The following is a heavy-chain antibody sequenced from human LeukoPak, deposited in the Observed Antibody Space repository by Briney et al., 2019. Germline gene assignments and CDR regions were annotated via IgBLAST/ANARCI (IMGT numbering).Heavy chain of an antibody. J-gene: IGHJ4*02. Sequence: SETLSLTCAVYGGSFSGYYWSWIRQPPGKGLEWIGEINHSGSTNYNPSLKSRVTISVDTSKNQFSLKLSSVTAADTAVYYCARVSRYYDILTGYYPAFDYWGQGTLVTVSS. CDR2: INHSGST. CDR1: GGSFSGYY. CDR3: ARVSRYYDILTGYYPAFDY. D-gene: IGHD3-9*01. V-gene: IGHV4-34*01.